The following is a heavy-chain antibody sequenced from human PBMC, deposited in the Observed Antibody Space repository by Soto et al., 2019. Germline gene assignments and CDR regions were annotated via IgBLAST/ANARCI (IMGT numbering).Heavy chain of an antibody. V-gene: IGHV3-48*02. D-gene: IGHD6-6*01. CDR1: GFTFSFYT. J-gene: IGHJ3*02. CDR3: AREYSTSSGRAFDI. Sequence: PGGSLRLSCAASGFTFSFYTMNWFRQAPGRGLEWISYIDTSSSVIFYVDSVKGRFTVSRDNGKNSLDLQMNSLRDEDTAVYYCAREYSTSSGRAFDIWGQGTMVTVSS. CDR2: IDTSSSVI.